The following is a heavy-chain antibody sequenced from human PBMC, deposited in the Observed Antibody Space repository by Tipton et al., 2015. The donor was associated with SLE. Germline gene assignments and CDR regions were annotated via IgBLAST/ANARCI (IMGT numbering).Heavy chain of an antibody. CDR3: ARGCSSSTCEPFYFFGMDV. Sequence: TLSLICSVYGDSLSGQYWSWIRQPPGKGLGWIGEVFRGGSTNYSPSLESRVTITVDMSKNQFSLRLISVTAADTAVYYCARGCSSSTCEPFYFFGMDVWGQGTTVTVSS. D-gene: IGHD2-2*01. V-gene: IGHV4-34*01. J-gene: IGHJ6*02. CDR1: GDSLSGQY. CDR2: VFRGGST.